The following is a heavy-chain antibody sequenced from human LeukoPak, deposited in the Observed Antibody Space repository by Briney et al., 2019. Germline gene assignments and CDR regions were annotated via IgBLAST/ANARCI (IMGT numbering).Heavy chain of an antibody. CDR3: VRDGSSWGNFDY. J-gene: IGHJ4*02. CDR2: ISSSSSYI. Sequence: GGSLRLSCAASGFTFSSYSMNWVRQAPGKGLEWVSSISSSSSYIYYADSVKGRFTISRDNAKNSLYLQMNSLRAEDTAVYYCVRDGSSWGNFDYWGQGTLVSVSS. V-gene: IGHV3-21*01. CDR1: GFTFSSYS. D-gene: IGHD7-27*01.